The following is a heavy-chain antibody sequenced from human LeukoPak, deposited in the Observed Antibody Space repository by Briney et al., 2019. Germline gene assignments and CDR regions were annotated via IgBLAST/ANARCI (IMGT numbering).Heavy chain of an antibody. CDR2: TYYRSKWYN. V-gene: IGHV6-1*01. Sequence: SQTLSLTCAISGDSISSNSAAWNWIRQSPSRGLEWLGRTYYRSKWYNNYAISVKSRITINPDTSKHQFSLQLNSVTPQDTAVYYCARDLCTSSSCPNNWIDPWGQGTLVTVSS. CDR3: ARDLCTSSSCPNNWIDP. J-gene: IGHJ5*02. D-gene: IGHD2-2*01. CDR1: GDSISSNSAA.